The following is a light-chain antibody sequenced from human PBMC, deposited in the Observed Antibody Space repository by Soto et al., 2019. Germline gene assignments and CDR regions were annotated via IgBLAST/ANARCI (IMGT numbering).Light chain of an antibody. CDR1: QSVSRSY. V-gene: IGKV3-20*01. CDR3: QQYGSSPGT. CDR2: GAS. J-gene: IGKJ1*01. Sequence: EIVLTQSPGTLPLSPGERATLSCRASQSVSRSYLAWYQQNPGKAPRLLIYGASSRATGIPDRFSGSGSGTDFTLTISRLEPEDFAVYYCQQYGSSPGTFGQGTKVDIK.